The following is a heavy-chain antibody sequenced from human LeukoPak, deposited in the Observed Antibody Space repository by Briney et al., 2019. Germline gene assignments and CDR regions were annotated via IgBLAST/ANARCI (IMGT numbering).Heavy chain of an antibody. CDR1: GFTFSSYW. V-gene: IGHV3-7*01. D-gene: IGHD2-2*01. CDR2: IKQDGSEK. J-gene: IGHJ6*03. CDR3: ARVARGYCSSPSCYYYYYYMDV. Sequence: PGGSLRLSCAASGFTFSSYWMSWVRQAPGKGLEWVANIKQDGSEKYYVDSVKGRFTISRDNAKNSLYLQMNSLRAEDTAVYYCARVARGYCSSPSCYYYYYYMDVWGKGTTVTVSS.